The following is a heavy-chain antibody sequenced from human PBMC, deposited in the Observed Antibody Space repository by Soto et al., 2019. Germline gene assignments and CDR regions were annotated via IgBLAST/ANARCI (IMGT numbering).Heavy chain of an antibody. CDR2: ISSSSSTI. Sequence: PVGSLRLSSAASGFRVYSYSMALSCQAKGKGLEWVSYISSSSSTIYYADSVKGRFTISRDNAKNSLYLQMNSLRAEDTSVYYCARHITIFVVVTNGRTGYWVQGTLVTVSS. CDR3: ARHITIFVVVTNGRTGY. V-gene: IGHV3-48*01. D-gene: IGHD3-3*01. CDR1: GFRVYSYS. J-gene: IGHJ4*02.